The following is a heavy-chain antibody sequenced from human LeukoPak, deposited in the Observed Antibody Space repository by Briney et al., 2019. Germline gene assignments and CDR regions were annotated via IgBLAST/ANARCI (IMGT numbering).Heavy chain of an antibody. CDR1: GGSISSGSYY. J-gene: IGHJ4*02. CDR3: ARFRPVRGVITHFDY. CDR2: IYTSGST. V-gene: IGHV4-61*02. Sequence: NSSETLSLTCTVSGGSISSGSYYWSWIRQPAGKGLEWIGRIYTSGSTNYNPSLKSRVTISVDTSKNQFSLKLSSVTAADTAVYYCARFRPVRGVITHFDYWGQGTLVTVSS. D-gene: IGHD3-10*01.